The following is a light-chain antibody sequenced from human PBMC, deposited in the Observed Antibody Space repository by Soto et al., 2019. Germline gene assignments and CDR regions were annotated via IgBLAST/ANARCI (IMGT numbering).Light chain of an antibody. CDR3: QHSYSTPIT. CDR1: QSISSD. V-gene: IGKV1-39*01. J-gene: IGKJ5*01. CDR2: AAS. Sequence: DIQMTQSPSSLSASVGDRVTITCRASQSISSDLNWYQQKPGKAPKLLIYAASSLQSGVPSRFSGSGSGTDFTLTISSLQPEDFATYYCQHSYSTPITFGQGTRLEIK.